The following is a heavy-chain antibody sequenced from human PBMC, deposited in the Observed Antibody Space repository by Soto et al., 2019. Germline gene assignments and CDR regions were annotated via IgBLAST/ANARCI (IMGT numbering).Heavy chain of an antibody. D-gene: IGHD2-2*02. CDR3: AAVGAYCSSTSCYTIGAFDI. V-gene: IGHV4-59*01. CDR2: IYYSGST. Sequence: QVQLQESGPGLVKPSETLSLTCTVSGGSISSYYWSWIRQPPGKGLEWIGYIYYSGSTNYNPSLKSRVTISVDTSKNQFSLKLSSVTAADTAVYYCAAVGAYCSSTSCYTIGAFDIWGQGTMVTVSS. CDR1: GGSISSYY. J-gene: IGHJ3*02.